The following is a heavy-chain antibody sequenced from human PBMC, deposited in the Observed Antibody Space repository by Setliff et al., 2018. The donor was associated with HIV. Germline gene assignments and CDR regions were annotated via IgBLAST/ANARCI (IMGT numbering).Heavy chain of an antibody. D-gene: IGHD6-13*01. CDR2: INHSGST. Sequence: SETLSLTCAVYGGSFSGYYWAWIRQPPGKGLEWIGEINHSGSTSYNPSLKSRATISVDTSKTQLSLRLSSINAADTAVYYCASWAAVANGDHSDYWGQGTLVTVSS. V-gene: IGHV4-34*01. CDR3: ASWAAVANGDHSDY. CDR1: GGSFSGYY. J-gene: IGHJ4*02.